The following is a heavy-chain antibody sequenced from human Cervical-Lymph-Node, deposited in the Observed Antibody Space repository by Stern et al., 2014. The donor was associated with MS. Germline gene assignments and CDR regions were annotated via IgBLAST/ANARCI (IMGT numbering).Heavy chain of an antibody. CDR1: GFTFSSYA. Sequence: EVHLVESGGGLVKPGGSLRLSCAASGFTFSSYAMNWVRQAPGKGLEWVSSISSSNTYIYYVDSVKGRFTISRDNAKNSLYLQMNSLRAEDTAVYYCARGQSGYYDSRDGMDVWGQGTTVTVSS. CDR2: ISSSNTYI. J-gene: IGHJ6*02. V-gene: IGHV3-21*01. D-gene: IGHD3-22*01. CDR3: ARGQSGYYDSRDGMDV.